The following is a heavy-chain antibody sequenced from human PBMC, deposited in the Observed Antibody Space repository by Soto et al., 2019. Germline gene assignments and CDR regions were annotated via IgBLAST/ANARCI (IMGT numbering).Heavy chain of an antibody. CDR1: GGSFSGYY. J-gene: IGHJ4*02. CDR2: INHSGST. V-gene: IGHV4-34*01. CDR3: ARDKITGLFDY. Sequence: QVQLQQWGAGLLKPSETLSRTCAVYGGSFSGYYWTWILQPPGTGLEWIGEINHSGSTNYNPSLKSRVTISVDTSKNQFSLKLTSVTAADTAVYYCARDKITGLFDYWGQGTLVTVSS. D-gene: IGHD2-8*02.